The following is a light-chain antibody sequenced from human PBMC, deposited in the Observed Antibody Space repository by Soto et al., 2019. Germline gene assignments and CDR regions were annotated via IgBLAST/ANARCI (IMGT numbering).Light chain of an antibody. J-gene: IGKJ2*01. CDR1: QTISSW. CDR2: KAS. V-gene: IGKV1-5*03. Sequence: DIQMTQSPSTLSGSVGDRVTITCRASQTISSWLAWYQQKPGKAPKLLIYKASTLKSGVPSRFSGSGSGTEFTLTISSLQPDDFATYYCQQSYSTLYTFGQGTKVDIK. CDR3: QQSYSTLYT.